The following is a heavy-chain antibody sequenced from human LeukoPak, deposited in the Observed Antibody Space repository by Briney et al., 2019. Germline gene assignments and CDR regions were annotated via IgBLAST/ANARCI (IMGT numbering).Heavy chain of an antibody. Sequence: ASVKVSCKASGYTFTGYYMHWVRQAPGKGLEWMGGFDPEDGETIYAQRFQGRVTMTEDTSTDTAYMELSSLRSEDTAVYYCATDVTWGSYRLSQRPPFFRWGQGTLVTVSS. V-gene: IGHV1-24*01. CDR1: GYTFTGYY. D-gene: IGHD3-16*02. J-gene: IGHJ4*02. CDR2: FDPEDGET. CDR3: ATDVTWGSYRLSQRPPFFR.